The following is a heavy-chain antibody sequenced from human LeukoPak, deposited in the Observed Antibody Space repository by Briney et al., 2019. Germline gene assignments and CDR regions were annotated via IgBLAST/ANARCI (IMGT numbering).Heavy chain of an antibody. Sequence: GGSLRLSCEASGFTFIRNGMHWVRQAPGKGLEWVAFLRYDGSNQYYADSVQGRFTISRDNSKNTLYLQMYSLRAEDTAVYYCTKDDSTSGWPVGAFDIWGQGTMVTVSS. CDR1: GFTFIRNG. CDR3: TKDDSTSGWPVGAFDI. D-gene: IGHD6-19*01. V-gene: IGHV3-30*02. J-gene: IGHJ3*02. CDR2: LRYDGSNQ.